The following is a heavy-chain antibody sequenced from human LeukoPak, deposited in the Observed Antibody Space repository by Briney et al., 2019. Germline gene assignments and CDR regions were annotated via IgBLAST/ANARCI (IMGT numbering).Heavy chain of an antibody. CDR1: GYTFTGYY. V-gene: IGHV1-46*01. CDR2: INPSGGST. Sequence: GASVKVSCKASGYTFTGYYMHWVRQAPGQGLEWMGRINPSGGSTNYAQKFQGRVTMTRDTSTSTVYMELSSLRSEDTAVYYCASRAPYGLRGDAFDIWGQGTMVTVSS. J-gene: IGHJ3*02. D-gene: IGHD3-10*01. CDR3: ASRAPYGLRGDAFDI.